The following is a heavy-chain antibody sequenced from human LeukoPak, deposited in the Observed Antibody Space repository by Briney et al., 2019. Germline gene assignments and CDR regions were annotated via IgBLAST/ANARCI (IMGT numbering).Heavy chain of an antibody. CDR3: TTELHSWELRIFDY. V-gene: IGHV3-15*01. CDR2: IKSKTDGGTT. CDR1: GFTFSNAW. Sequence: GGSLRLSCAASGFTFSNAWMSWVRQAPGKGLEWVGRIKSKTDGGTTDYAAPVKGRFTISRDDSKNTLYLQMNSLKTEDTAVYYCTTELHSWELRIFDYWGQGTLVTVSS. D-gene: IGHD1-26*01. J-gene: IGHJ4*02.